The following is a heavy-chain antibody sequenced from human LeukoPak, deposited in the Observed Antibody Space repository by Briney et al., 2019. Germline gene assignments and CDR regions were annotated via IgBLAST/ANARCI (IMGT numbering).Heavy chain of an antibody. CDR2: IYHSGST. Sequence: PSETLSLTCAVSGYSISSGYYWGWIRQPPGKGLEWIGSIYHSGSTYYNPSLKSRVTISVDTSKNQFSLKLSSATAADTAVYYCARQKLGLYAFDIWGQGTMVTVSS. D-gene: IGHD7-27*01. CDR3: ARQKLGLYAFDI. CDR1: GYSISSGYY. J-gene: IGHJ3*02. V-gene: IGHV4-38-2*01.